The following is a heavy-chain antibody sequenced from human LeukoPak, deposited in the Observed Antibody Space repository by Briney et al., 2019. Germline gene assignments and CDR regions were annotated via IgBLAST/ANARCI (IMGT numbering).Heavy chain of an antibody. J-gene: IGHJ4*02. Sequence: PGGSLRLSCAASGFTLSSYAMSWVRQAPGKGLEWVSTISGSGGVTYYPASVRGRFTISRDNSKNTLHLQMDSLRAEDTAIYYCAKWPEGATPKFHYWGQGTLVTVSS. CDR2: ISGSGGVT. D-gene: IGHD1-26*01. CDR1: GFTLSSYA. V-gene: IGHV3-23*01. CDR3: AKWPEGATPKFHY.